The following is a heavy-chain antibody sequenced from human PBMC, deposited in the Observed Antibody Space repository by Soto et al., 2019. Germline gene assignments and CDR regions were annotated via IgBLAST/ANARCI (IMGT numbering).Heavy chain of an antibody. CDR3: ARHNTAAFWTVAGWYVDL. D-gene: IGHD3-3*01. Sequence: AETLSRTCTVSGGSISSSNYYCGWIRQPPVKVLEWLGNIYYSGITYYNPSLKSRVTISVDKSKNQFSLKLSSATAAETAVYYCARHNTAAFWTVAGWYVDLWGRVNMVTVSS. V-gene: IGHV4-39*01. J-gene: IGHJ2*01. CDR2: IYYSGIT. CDR1: GGSISSSNYY.